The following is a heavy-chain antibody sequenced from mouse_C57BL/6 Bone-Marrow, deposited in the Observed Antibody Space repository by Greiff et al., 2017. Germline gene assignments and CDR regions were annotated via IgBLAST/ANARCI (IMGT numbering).Heavy chain of an antibody. CDR1: GFNIKDYY. CDR2: IDPEDGET. J-gene: IGHJ3*01. Sequence: VQVVESGAELVKPGASVKLSCTAPGFNIKDYYMHWVKQRTEQGLEWIGRIDPEDGETKYAPKFQGKATITADTSSNTAYLQLSSLTSEDTAVYYCARRGWDSFAYWGQGTLVTVSA. CDR3: ARRGWDSFAY. D-gene: IGHD4-1*01. V-gene: IGHV14-2*01.